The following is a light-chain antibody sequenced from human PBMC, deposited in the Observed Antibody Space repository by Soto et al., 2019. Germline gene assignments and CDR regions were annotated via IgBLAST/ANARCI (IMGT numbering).Light chain of an antibody. V-gene: IGKV3-20*01. Sequence: EIVLTQSPGTLSLSPGERATLSCRASQSVSSTYLAWYQLKPGQAPRLLIYGVSSRATGIPDRFSGSGSGTDFALTISRLEPEDFAVYYCQQYGNLPLTFGGGTNVDIK. CDR2: GVS. CDR3: QQYGNLPLT. J-gene: IGKJ4*01. CDR1: QSVSSTY.